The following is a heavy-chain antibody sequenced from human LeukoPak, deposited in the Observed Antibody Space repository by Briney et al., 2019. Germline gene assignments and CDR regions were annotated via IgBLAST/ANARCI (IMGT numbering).Heavy chain of an antibody. V-gene: IGHV4-38-2*02. CDR2: IYHSGST. CDR1: GYSISSGYY. CDR3: ARHSGTAMVYYYYYYMDV. D-gene: IGHD5-18*01. Sequence: PSETLSLTCTVSGYSISSGYYWGWIRQPPGKGLEWIGSIYHSGSTYYNPSLKSRVTISVDTSKNQFSLNLNSVTAADTAVYYCARHSGTAMVYYYYYYMDVWGKGTTVTISS. J-gene: IGHJ6*03.